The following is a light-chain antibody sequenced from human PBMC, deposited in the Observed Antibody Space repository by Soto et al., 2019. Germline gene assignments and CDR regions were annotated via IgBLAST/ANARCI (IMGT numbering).Light chain of an antibody. V-gene: IGKV3-15*01. J-gene: IGKJ2*01. CDR2: SSS. Sequence: EIGMTQFPATLSVSPGERATLSCRASRSVSSDLAWYQQNAGQAPRLLIYSSSTRATGIPARFSGSGSGTEFTLTINSLQSEDFAVYYCQQYNNWPLTFGQGTKLEIK. CDR1: RSVSSD. CDR3: QQYNNWPLT.